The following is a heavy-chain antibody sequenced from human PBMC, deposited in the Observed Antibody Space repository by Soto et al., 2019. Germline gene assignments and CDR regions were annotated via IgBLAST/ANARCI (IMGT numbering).Heavy chain of an antibody. CDR1: GFTFSTCA. Sequence: QVQLVESGGGVVPPGRSLGLSCAASGFTFSTCAMHWVRQAPGKGLEWVAVIASDASFKHYADSVQGRFTISRDNSKNTLDLQMNSLRAEDTALYYCASEPMTTPTFSHYGMDVWGQGTTVTVSS. D-gene: IGHD2-15*01. V-gene: IGHV3-30-3*01. CDR3: ASEPMTTPTFSHYGMDV. J-gene: IGHJ6*02. CDR2: IASDASFK.